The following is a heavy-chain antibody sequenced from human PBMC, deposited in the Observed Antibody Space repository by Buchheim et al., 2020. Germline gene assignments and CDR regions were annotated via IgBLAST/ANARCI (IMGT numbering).Heavy chain of an antibody. CDR3: AKLMVRGVWDAFDI. J-gene: IGHJ3*02. CDR1: GLRFNSYG. Sequence: EVQLLESGGGLVQPGGSLRLSCAASGLRFNSYGMTWVRQAPGKGLEWVSSFSASGGSTYYADSVKGRFTISRDNSKNTLYLQMNSLRAEDTAVYYCAKLMVRGVWDAFDIWGQGT. V-gene: IGHV3-23*01. D-gene: IGHD3-10*01. CDR2: FSASGGST.